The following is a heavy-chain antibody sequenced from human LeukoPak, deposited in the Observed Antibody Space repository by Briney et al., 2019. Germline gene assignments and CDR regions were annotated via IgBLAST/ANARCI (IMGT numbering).Heavy chain of an antibody. J-gene: IGHJ4*02. Sequence: GGSLRLSCAASGFTFSSYGMHWVRQAPGRGLEWVAVISYDGSNKYYADSVKGRFTISRDNSKNTLYLQMNSLRAEDTAVYYCAKEGAAAGAFDYWGQGTLVTVSP. CDR2: ISYDGSNK. V-gene: IGHV3-30*18. D-gene: IGHD6-13*01. CDR1: GFTFSSYG. CDR3: AKEGAAAGAFDY.